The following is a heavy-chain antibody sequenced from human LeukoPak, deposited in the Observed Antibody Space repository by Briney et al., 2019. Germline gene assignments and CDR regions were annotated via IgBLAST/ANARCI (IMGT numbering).Heavy chain of an antibody. Sequence: PGGSLRLSCAVSGFTSSRHWMSWVRQTPEKGLEWVANIKEDASEENYVDSVKGRFTISRDNAKNSLYLQMNSLRAEDTAVYYCAIAAGWELGYWGQGTLDTVSS. CDR1: GFTSSRHW. CDR2: IKEDASEE. V-gene: IGHV3-7*01. J-gene: IGHJ4*02. D-gene: IGHD6-25*01. CDR3: AIAAGWELGY.